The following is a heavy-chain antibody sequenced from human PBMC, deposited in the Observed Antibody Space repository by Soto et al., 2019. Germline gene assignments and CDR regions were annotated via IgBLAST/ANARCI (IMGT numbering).Heavy chain of an antibody. D-gene: IGHD2-21*01. CDR3: ARAPILVGETTYENYFDY. CDR1: GFSFSTYG. Sequence: EVQLLESGGGLVQPGGSLRLSCAVSGFSFSTYGVTWVRQAPGKGLEWVCGVSGGSGVTHYADSVKGRFTITGDDSKNTVYLQMHSLRVEDTAVYYCARAPILVGETTYENYFDYWGQGTLVTVSS. CDR2: VSGGSGVT. V-gene: IGHV3-23*01. J-gene: IGHJ4*02.